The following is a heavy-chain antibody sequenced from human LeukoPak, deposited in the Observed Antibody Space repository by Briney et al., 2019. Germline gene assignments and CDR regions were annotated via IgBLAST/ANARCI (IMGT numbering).Heavy chain of an antibody. V-gene: IGHV4-31*03. CDR3: ARDFSGYYGY. D-gene: IGHD3-22*01. Sequence: SETLSLTCTVSGGSISSGGYYWSWIRQHPGKGLEWIGYIYYSGSTYYNPSLKSRVTISVDTSKNQFSLKLSSVTAADTAVYYCARDFSGYYGYWGQGTLVTVSS. J-gene: IGHJ4*02. CDR2: IYYSGST. CDR1: GGSISSGGYY.